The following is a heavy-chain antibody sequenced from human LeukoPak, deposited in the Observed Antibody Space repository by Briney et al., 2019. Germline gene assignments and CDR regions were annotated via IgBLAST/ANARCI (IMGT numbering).Heavy chain of an antibody. V-gene: IGHV3-64D*09. J-gene: IGHJ1*01. CDR2: INHDGGLT. D-gene: IGHD1-7*01. CDR1: GFTFNNYA. Sequence: GGSLRLSCSASGFTFNNYAMHWVRQAPGKGLEYGSAINHDGGLTFYADSVRGRFTISRDNSKNTLYLEMSSLRAEDTAVYYCVQAQNQKREELYFQHWGQGILITVSA. CDR3: VQAQNQKREELYFQH.